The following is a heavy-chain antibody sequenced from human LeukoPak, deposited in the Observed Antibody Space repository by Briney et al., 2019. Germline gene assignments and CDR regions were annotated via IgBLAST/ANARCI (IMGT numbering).Heavy chain of an antibody. Sequence: ASVKVSCKASGYTFTSYGISWVRQAPGQGLEWMGWISAYNGNTNYAQKLQGRVTMTTDTSTSTAYMELRSLRSDDTAVYYCARVPDYYDSSEYYYYMDVWGKGTTVTVSS. J-gene: IGHJ6*03. CDR2: ISAYNGNT. V-gene: IGHV1-18*01. CDR3: ARVPDYYDSSEYYYYMDV. CDR1: GYTFTSYG. D-gene: IGHD3-22*01.